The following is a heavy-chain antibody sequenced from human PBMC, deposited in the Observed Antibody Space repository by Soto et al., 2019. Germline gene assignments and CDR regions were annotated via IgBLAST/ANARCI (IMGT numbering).Heavy chain of an antibody. CDR3: ARDREAGYNFYYGMDV. CDR1: GADINTYS. CDR2: IYTSASI. J-gene: IGHJ6*02. D-gene: IGHD6-19*01. V-gene: IGHV4-4*07. Sequence: PSETLSLTCSVSGADINTYSWTWIQQPAGKGLEWIGRIYTSASINYNPSLKGRVTLSVDTSTNQASLRLASVTAADTAIYYCARDREAGYNFYYGMDVWGQGTTVTVSS.